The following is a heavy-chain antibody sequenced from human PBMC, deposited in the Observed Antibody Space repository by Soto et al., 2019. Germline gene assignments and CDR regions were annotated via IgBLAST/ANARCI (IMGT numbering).Heavy chain of an antibody. D-gene: IGHD3-16*01. Sequence: EVQLVESGGGLVQPGRSLRLSCAASGFTFDDYAMHWVRQAPGKGLEWVSGISWNSGSIGYADSVKGRFTISRDNAKNSLYLQMNSLRAEDTALYYCAKDYMGGGSTTSYYFEFWVQGSMVTVSS. CDR3: AKDYMGGGSTTSYYFEF. CDR1: GFTFDDYA. J-gene: IGHJ4*02. CDR2: ISWNSGSI. V-gene: IGHV3-9*01.